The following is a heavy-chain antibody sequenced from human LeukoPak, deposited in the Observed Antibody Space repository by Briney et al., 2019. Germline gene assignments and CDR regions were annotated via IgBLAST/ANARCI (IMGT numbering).Heavy chain of an antibody. CDR1: GGSLSVYY. J-gene: IGHJ4*02. CDR2: INHSGST. V-gene: IGHV4-34*01. D-gene: IGHD3-16*02. Sequence: SETLSLTCAVYGGSLSVYYSSWIRQPPGKGLEWVGEINHSGSTNYNPSLKSRVTISVDTSKNQFSLKLSSVTAADTAVYYCARSPRGGLGEISAGDFDYWGQGTLVTVSS. CDR3: ARSPRGGLGEISAGDFDY.